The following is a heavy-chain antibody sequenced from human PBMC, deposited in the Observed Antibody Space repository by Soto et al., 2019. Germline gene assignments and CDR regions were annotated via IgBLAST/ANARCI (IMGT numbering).Heavy chain of an antibody. CDR3: ATDSWAMIVFGFDY. J-gene: IGHJ4*02. V-gene: IGHV3-23*01. D-gene: IGHD3-22*01. CDR1: GFTFSTYG. CDR2: ISGSGDST. Sequence: GGSLRLSCAASGFTFSTYGMSWVRQAPGKGLEWVSGISGSGDSTYYADFVKGRFTISRDNSKNTLYLQMNSLRAEDTAVYYCATDSWAMIVFGFDYWGQGTLVTVSS.